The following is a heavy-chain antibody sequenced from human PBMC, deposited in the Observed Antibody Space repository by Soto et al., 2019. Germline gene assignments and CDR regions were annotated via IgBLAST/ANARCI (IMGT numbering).Heavy chain of an antibody. J-gene: IGHJ2*01. CDR3: ARVGQGAWYFDL. V-gene: IGHV3-74*01. Sequence: VQLVESAGGLVQPGGSLTLSCAASGFTFSSYWMHWVRQAPGKGVVWVSRINPDGRGTNYADSVKGRFTNSRDNGKNTLYLQMNSLRPEDTAVYYCARVGQGAWYFDLWGRGTLVTVSS. CDR2: INPDGRGT. CDR1: GFTFSSYW. D-gene: IGHD1-26*01.